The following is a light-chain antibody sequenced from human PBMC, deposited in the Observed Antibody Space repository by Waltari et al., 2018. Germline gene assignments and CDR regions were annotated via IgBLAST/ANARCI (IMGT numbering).Light chain of an antibody. CDR1: SSDVGGYHY. J-gene: IGLJ2*01. V-gene: IGLV2-14*01. Sequence: QSALPQAAPVSGSPGQSITISCTGTSSDVGGYHYVSWYQQHPGKAPKLMIYEVSNRPSGDSSRFSGSKSGNTASLTISGLQAEDEADYYCTSYTSRGTVVFGGGTKLTVL. CDR2: EVS. CDR3: TSYTSRGTVV.